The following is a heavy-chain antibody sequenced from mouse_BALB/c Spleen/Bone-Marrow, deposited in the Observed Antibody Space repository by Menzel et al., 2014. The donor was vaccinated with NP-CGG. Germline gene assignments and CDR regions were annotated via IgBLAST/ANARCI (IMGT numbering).Heavy chain of an antibody. CDR2: ISNGGGST. CDR3: TRHGEVRRFYYALDY. Sequence: EVKLMESGGGLVQPGGSLKLSCTASGFTFSSYSMSWVRQTPEKRLEWVAYISNGGGSTYYPDAVKGRFTITRDNVKNSLYLQMSSLKSDDTDMYYCTRHGEVRRFYYALDYWGQGTSVTVSS. D-gene: IGHD2-14*01. V-gene: IGHV5-12-2*01. CDR1: GFTFSSYS. J-gene: IGHJ4*01.